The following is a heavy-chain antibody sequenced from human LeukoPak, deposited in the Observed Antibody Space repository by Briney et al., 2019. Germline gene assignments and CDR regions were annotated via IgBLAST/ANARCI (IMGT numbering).Heavy chain of an antibody. J-gene: IGHJ5*02. CDR1: GGSISSYY. Sequence: SETLSLTCIVSGGSISSYYWSWIRQPPGKGLEWIGYIYSSGSTDYNPSLKSRATISLDTPNHQFSLKLTSVTAADTAVYYCARQLGIAAAAPRGVNWFDPWGQGTLVTVSS. D-gene: IGHD6-13*01. V-gene: IGHV4-59*08. CDR3: ARQLGIAAAAPRGVNWFDP. CDR2: IYSSGST.